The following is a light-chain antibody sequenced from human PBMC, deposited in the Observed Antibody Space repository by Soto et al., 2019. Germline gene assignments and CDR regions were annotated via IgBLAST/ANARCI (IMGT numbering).Light chain of an antibody. CDR2: DIS. CDR3: SSKTTITTTYLL. CDR1: SSDVGDYNY. J-gene: IGLJ2*01. V-gene: IGLV2-14*03. Sequence: QSVLTQPASVSGSPGQSITISCTATSSDVGDYNYVSWYQHHPGKAPKLIIYDISNRPSGVPNRFSGSKSGNTASLTISGLQAEDEADYYCSSKTTITTTYLLFGGGTKLTVL.